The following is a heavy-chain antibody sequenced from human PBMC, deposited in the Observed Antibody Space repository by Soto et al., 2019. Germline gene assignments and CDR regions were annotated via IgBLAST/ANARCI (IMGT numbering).Heavy chain of an antibody. CDR1: GFTFSSYA. D-gene: IGHD4-17*01. J-gene: IGHJ4*02. Sequence: EVQLLESGGGLVQPGGSLRLSCAASGFTFSSYAMSWVRQAQGKGLEWVSAISGSGGSTYYADSEKGRFTISRDNSKNTLYLQMNSLRAEDTAVYYCAKVIKGVTRAVDYWGQGTLVTVSS. CDR3: AKVIKGVTRAVDY. CDR2: ISGSGGST. V-gene: IGHV3-23*01.